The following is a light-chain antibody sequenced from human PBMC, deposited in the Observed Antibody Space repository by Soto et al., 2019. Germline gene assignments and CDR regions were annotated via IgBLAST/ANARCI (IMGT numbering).Light chain of an antibody. CDR1: NIGSKS. CDR2: DDT. V-gene: IGLV3-21*02. Sequence: SYELTQPPSVSVAPGQTASITCGGNNIGSKSVHWYQLKPGQAPILVVYDDTDRPSGIPERLSGHNSGNTATLTIRRVEVGDEADYHCQVWDRSSGRVFGGGTKLTVL. J-gene: IGLJ3*02. CDR3: QVWDRSSGRV.